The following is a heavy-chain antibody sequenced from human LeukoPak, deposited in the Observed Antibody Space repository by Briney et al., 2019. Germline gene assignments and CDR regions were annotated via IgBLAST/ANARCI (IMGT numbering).Heavy chain of an antibody. CDR2: MCPSGRT. V-gene: IGHV4-4*08. D-gene: IGHD4-23*01. J-gene: IGHJ5*02. Sequence: SETLSLTCTVSNDSISSYCCSWVRQPPGKGLEWIGFMCPSGRTDYNPTLKSRVTMSIDTSKNQLSMELRFLTAADTAVYYCATSYDGKTAPYDLWGHGTLVTVSS. CDR1: NDSISSYC. CDR3: ATSYDGKTAPYDL.